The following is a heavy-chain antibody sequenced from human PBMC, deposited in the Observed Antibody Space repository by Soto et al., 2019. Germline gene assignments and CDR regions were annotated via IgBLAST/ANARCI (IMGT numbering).Heavy chain of an antibody. CDR1: GGSISSYY. J-gene: IGHJ6*02. Sequence: SETLSLTCTISGGSISSYYWSWIRQTPGKGLEWIGYVYFSGSTNYNPSLKSRVLISIDTSRNQFSLKLNSLRAEDTAVYYCARDFSGGVVPSWGGGYYGVDVWGQGTTVTVSS. V-gene: IGHV4-59*12. CDR3: ARDFSGGVVPSWGGGYYGVDV. D-gene: IGHD3-3*01. CDR2: VYFSGST.